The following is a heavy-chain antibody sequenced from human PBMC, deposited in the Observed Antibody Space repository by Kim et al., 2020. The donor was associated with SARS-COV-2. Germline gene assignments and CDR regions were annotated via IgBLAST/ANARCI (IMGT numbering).Heavy chain of an antibody. D-gene: IGHD3-16*01. Sequence: TVKGRFTISRNQSKNTLYLQRNSLRAEDTAIYYCARDRGDYWGQGTLVTVSS. CDR3: ARDRGDY. V-gene: IGHV3-23*01. J-gene: IGHJ4*02.